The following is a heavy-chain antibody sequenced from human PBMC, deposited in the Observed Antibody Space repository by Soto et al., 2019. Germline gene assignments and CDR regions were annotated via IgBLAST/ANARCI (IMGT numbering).Heavy chain of an antibody. V-gene: IGHV1-2*02. CDR1: GYTFSGYY. D-gene: IGHD2-2*02. J-gene: IGHJ6*02. CDR2: INPNSGGT. Sequence: QEQLVQSGAEVKKPGASVKVSCKASGYTFSGYYIHWLRQAPGQGLEWMGWINPNSGGTNYAQKFQGRVTVTRDTPTSTAYMELSRLTSDGTAVYYCARSLTEGYCTITGCYTRPLYGMDVWGQGTTVTVSS. CDR3: ARSLTEGYCTITGCYTRPLYGMDV.